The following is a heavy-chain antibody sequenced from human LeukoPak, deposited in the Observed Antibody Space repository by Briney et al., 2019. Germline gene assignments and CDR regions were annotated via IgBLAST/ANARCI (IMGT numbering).Heavy chain of an antibody. V-gene: IGHV4-30-2*01. J-gene: IGHJ5*02. Sequence: SETLFLTCTVSGGSISSGGYYWSWIRQPPGKGLEWIGYIYHSGSTYYNPSLKSRVTISVDRSKNQFSLKLSSVTAADTAVYYCARGVLGGPATAILGWFDPWGQGTLVTVSS. D-gene: IGHD2-2*02. CDR1: GGSISSGGYY. CDR3: ARGVLGGPATAILGWFDP. CDR2: IYHSGST.